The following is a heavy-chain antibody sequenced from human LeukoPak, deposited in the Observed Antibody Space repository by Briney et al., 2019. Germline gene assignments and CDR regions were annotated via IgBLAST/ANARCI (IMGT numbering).Heavy chain of an antibody. CDR1: GGSISSYC. J-gene: IGHJ3*02. CDR2: IYYSGST. V-gene: IGHV4-59*08. D-gene: IGHD3-16*01. CDR3: ARPCPRSYSDDAFDI. Sequence: PSETLSLTCTVSGGSISSYCWSWIRQPPGKGLEWIGYIYYSGSTNYNPSLKSRVTISVDTSKNQFSLKLSSVTAADTAVYYCARPCPRSYSDDAFDIWGQGTMVTVSS.